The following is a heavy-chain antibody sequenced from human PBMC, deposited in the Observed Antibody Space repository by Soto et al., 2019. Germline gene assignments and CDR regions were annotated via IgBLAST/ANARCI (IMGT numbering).Heavy chain of an antibody. CDR2: ISGGGGNK. CDR3: AKSGSYWNQPHYYYMDV. CDR1: GFTFNTYG. V-gene: IGHV3-23*01. J-gene: IGHJ6*03. D-gene: IGHD1-1*01. Sequence: PGGSLRLSCAASGFTFNTYGMHWVRQAPGKGLEWVSAISGGGGNKYYADSVKGRFTISRDNSKNTLYLQMNSLRAEDTAVYYCAKSGSYWNQPHYYYMDVWGKGTTVTVSS.